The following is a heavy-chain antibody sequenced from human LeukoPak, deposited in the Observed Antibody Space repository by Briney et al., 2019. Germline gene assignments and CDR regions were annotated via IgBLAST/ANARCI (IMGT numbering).Heavy chain of an antibody. V-gene: IGHV1-69*13. CDR1: GYTFTSYA. CDR3: ARDRAYCGGDCFLDAFDI. D-gene: IGHD2-21*02. J-gene: IGHJ3*02. CDR2: IIPIFGTA. Sequence: SVKVSCKASGYTFTSYAISWVRQAPGQGLEWMGGIIPIFGTANYAQKFQGRVTITADESTSTAYMELSSLRSEDTAVYYCARDRAYCGGDCFLDAFDIWGQGTMVTVSS.